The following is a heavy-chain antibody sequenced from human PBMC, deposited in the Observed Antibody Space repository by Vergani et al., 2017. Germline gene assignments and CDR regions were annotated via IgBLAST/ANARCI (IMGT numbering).Heavy chain of an antibody. D-gene: IGHD2-21*01. CDR3: TTDPRYCGDGSDYWLRDHHYYGMDV. J-gene: IGHJ6*02. Sequence: EVQLVESGGGIVKPGGSLRLSCVASGFSFRNAWMNWVRRTPGKGLEWVGRIKSTFDRGTTDYAAAVKGRFTISRDDSKNTLFLQMNGLKSEDIGVYYCTTDPRYCGDGSDYWLRDHHYYGMDVWGQGTTVTVSS. CDR1: GFSFRNAW. V-gene: IGHV3-15*07. CDR2: IKSTFDRGTT.